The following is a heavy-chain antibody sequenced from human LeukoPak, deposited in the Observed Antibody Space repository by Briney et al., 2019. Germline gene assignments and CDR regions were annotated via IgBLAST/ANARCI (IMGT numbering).Heavy chain of an antibody. CDR3: ARDADIAVAGISSANWFAP. J-gene: IGHJ5*02. CDR2: IIPIFGMA. Sequence: SVKVSCKASGGTFSSYAISWVRQAPGQGLEWMGRIIPIFGMANHAQNFQGRVTITADKSTSTAYMELSSLTSEDTAVYFCARDADIAVAGISSANWFAPWGQGTLVTVSA. V-gene: IGHV1-69*04. CDR1: GGTFSSYA. D-gene: IGHD6-19*01.